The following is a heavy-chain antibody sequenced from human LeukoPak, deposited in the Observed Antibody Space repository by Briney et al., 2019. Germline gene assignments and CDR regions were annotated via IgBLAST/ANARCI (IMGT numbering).Heavy chain of an antibody. CDR1: GGSISSYY. CDR2: IYHSGST. V-gene: IGHV4-59*01. Sequence: SETLSLTCTVSGGSISSYYWSWIRQPPGKGLEWIGYIYHSGSTNYNPSLKSRVTISVDTSKNQFSLKLSSVTAADTAVYYCARDFLVGATGWFDPWGQGTLVTVSS. CDR3: ARDFLVGATGWFDP. J-gene: IGHJ5*02. D-gene: IGHD1-26*01.